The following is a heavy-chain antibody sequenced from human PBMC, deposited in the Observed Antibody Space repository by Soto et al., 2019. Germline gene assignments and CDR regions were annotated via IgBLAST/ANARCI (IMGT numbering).Heavy chain of an antibody. V-gene: IGHV3-23*01. CDR3: AKAKNDYNWDNRPPFDY. CDR1: GFTLRNYA. J-gene: IGHJ4*02. CDR2: ISANDVGT. Sequence: GGSLRLSCEASGFTLRNYAMTWIRQAPGKGLDWVSLISANDVGTYYAESVKTRFTISTDQSRNTVYLQMDSLRADDTAIYYCAKAKNDYNWDNRPPFDYRGQGTLVTVSS. D-gene: IGHD1-20*01.